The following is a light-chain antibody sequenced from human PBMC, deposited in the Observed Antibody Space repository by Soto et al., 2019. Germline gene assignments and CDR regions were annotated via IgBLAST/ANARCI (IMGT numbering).Light chain of an antibody. CDR2: GAS. V-gene: IGKV3-20*01. J-gene: IGKJ5*01. CDR3: QQYGSSPRIT. CDR1: QSVSNNY. Sequence: EIVLTPSPGTLSLSPGERATLYCRASQSVSNNYLAWYQQKPGQAPRLLIYGASNRATGIPDRFSGSGSGTDFTLTISRLEPEDFAVYYCQQYGSSPRITFGQGTRLEIK.